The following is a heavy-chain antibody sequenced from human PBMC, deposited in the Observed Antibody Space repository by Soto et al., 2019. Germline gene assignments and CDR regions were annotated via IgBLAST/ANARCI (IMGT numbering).Heavy chain of an antibody. J-gene: IGHJ6*02. D-gene: IGHD2-15*01. CDR2: IDPTDSYT. V-gene: IGHV5-10-1*01. CDR1: GYSFTSYW. CDR3: ARLVVVVAATNTVTTTNYYGMDV. Sequence: GESLKISCKGSGYSFTSYWITWVRQMPGKGLEWMGRIDPTDSYTNYSPSFQGHVTMSVDKSISTAYLQWSSLKASDTAMYYCARLVVVVAATNTVTTTNYYGMDVWGQGTTVTVSS.